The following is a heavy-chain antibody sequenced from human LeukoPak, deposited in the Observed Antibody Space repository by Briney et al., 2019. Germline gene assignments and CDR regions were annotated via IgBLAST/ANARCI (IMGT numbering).Heavy chain of an antibody. CDR1: GYTYTSYY. D-gene: IGHD3-3*01. J-gene: IGHJ3*02. CDR3: ATGDYDFWSGYRNDAFDI. Sequence: ASVKVSCKASGYTYTSYYMHWVRQAPGKGLEWMGGFDPEDGETIYAQKFQGRVTMTEDTSTDTAYMELSSLRSEDTAVYYCATGDYDFWSGYRNDAFDIWGQGTMVTVSS. V-gene: IGHV1-24*01. CDR2: FDPEDGET.